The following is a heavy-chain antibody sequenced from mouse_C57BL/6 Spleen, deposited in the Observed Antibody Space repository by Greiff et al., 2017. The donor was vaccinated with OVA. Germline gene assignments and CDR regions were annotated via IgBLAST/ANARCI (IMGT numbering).Heavy chain of an antibody. D-gene: IGHD2-4*01. J-gene: IGHJ3*01. CDR2: IWSGGST. V-gene: IGHV2-2*01. Sequence: VQLQQSGPGLVQPSQSLSITCTVSGFSLTSYGVHWVRQSPGKGLEWLGVIWSGGSTDYNAAFISRLSISKDNSKSQVFFKMNSLQADDTAIYYCARREGDYDGGFAYWGQGTLVTVSA. CDR1: GFSLTSYG. CDR3: ARREGDYDGGFAY.